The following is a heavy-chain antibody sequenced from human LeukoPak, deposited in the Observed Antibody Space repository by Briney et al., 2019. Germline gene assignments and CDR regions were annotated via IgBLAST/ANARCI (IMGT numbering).Heavy chain of an antibody. J-gene: IGHJ3*02. CDR2: ISGSGGST. CDR1: GFTFSSYA. CDR3: AKLADTIFGVDDAFDI. Sequence: GGSLRLSCAASGFTFSSYAMSWVRQAPGKGLEWVSAISGSGGSTYYADSVKDRFTISRDNSKNTLYLQMNSLRAEDTAVYYCAKLADTIFGVDDAFDIWGQGALVTVSS. V-gene: IGHV3-23*01. D-gene: IGHD3-3*01.